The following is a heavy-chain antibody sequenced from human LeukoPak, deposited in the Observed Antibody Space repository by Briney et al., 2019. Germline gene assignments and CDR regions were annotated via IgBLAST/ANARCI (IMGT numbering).Heavy chain of an antibody. Sequence: GGSLRLSCAASGFTFSSYSMNWVRQAPGKGLEWVSSISSSSSYIYYAGSVKGRFTISRDNAKNSLYLQMNSLRAEDTAVYYCVTAETHYYDSSGYLPEYLDYWGQGTLVTVSS. D-gene: IGHD3-22*01. CDR1: GFTFSSYS. CDR3: VTAETHYYDSSGYLPEYLDY. J-gene: IGHJ4*02. CDR2: ISSSSSYI. V-gene: IGHV3-21*01.